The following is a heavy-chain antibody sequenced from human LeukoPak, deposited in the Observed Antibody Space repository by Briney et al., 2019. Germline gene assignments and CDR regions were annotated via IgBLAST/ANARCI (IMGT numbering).Heavy chain of an antibody. J-gene: IGHJ6*03. Sequence: SQTLSLTCAISGDSVSSNSVAWNWIRQSPSRGLEWLGWTYYRSKWYNDYAVSVKSRITINSDTSKNEFSLLLNSVTPEDTAVYYCARDARGSYYYYYYYMDVWGKGTTVTVSS. CDR2: TYYRSKWYN. D-gene: IGHD1-26*01. V-gene: IGHV6-1*01. CDR3: ARDARGSYYYYYYYMDV. CDR1: GDSVSSNSVA.